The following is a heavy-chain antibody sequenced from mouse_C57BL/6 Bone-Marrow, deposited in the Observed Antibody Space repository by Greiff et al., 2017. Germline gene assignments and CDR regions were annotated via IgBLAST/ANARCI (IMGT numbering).Heavy chain of an antibody. Sequence: VQLQQPGAELVMPGASVKLSCKASGYTFTSYWMHWVKQRPGQGLEWIGEIDPSDSYTNYNQKFKGKSTLTVDKSSSTAYMQLSSLTSEDSAVYYCARTGNAIDYWGQGTSVTVSS. CDR1: GYTFTSYW. CDR2: IDPSDSYT. J-gene: IGHJ4*01. CDR3: ARTGNAIDY. V-gene: IGHV1-69*01.